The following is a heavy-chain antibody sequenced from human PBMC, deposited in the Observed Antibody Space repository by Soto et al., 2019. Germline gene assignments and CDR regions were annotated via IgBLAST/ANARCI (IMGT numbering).Heavy chain of an antibody. CDR3: ARGWGQLQRWLKPDY. D-gene: IGHD1-1*01. Sequence: QVQLVQSGAEVKKPGASVKVSCKASGYTFTSYGISWVRQAPGQGLEWMGWISGYNGNTNYAQKLQGRVTMTTDTSTSKAYMELRSLRSDDTAVDYCARGWGQLQRWLKPDYWGKGTLVTVSS. J-gene: IGHJ4*02. V-gene: IGHV1-18*01. CDR2: ISGYNGNT. CDR1: GYTFTSYG.